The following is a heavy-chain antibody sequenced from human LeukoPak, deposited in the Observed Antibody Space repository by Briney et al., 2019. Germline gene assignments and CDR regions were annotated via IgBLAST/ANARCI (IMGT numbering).Heavy chain of an antibody. CDR1: GGSISSSSYY. D-gene: IGHD3-10*01. Sequence: SETLSLTCTVSGGSISSSSYYWGWIRQPPGKGLEWIGSIYYSGSTYYNPSLKSRVTISVDTSKNQFSLKLSSVTAADTAVYYCARAQPGYYYGSGSSLFGCWGQGTLVTVSS. CDR3: ARAQPGYYYGSGSSLFGC. CDR2: IYYSGST. J-gene: IGHJ4*02. V-gene: IGHV4-39*01.